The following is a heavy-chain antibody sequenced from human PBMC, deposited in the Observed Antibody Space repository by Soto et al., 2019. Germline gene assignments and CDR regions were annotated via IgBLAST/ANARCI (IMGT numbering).Heavy chain of an antibody. CDR3: ARVAYWGGDCANWFDP. D-gene: IGHD2-21*02. Sequence: QVQLQESGPGLVKPSQTLSLTCTVSGGSISSGDYYWSWIRQPPGKGLEWIGYIYYSGSTYYNPSLKSRVTISVDTSKNQFSLKLSSVTAADTAVYYCARVAYWGGDCANWFDPWGQGTLVTVSS. J-gene: IGHJ5*02. CDR1: GGSISSGDYY. V-gene: IGHV4-30-4*01. CDR2: IYYSGST.